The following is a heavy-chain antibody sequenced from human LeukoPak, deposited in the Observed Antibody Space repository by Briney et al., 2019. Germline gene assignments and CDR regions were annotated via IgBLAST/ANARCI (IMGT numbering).Heavy chain of an antibody. D-gene: IGHD4-17*01. CDR1: GGSFSGYY. Sequence: SETLSLTCAVYGGSFSGYYWSWIRQPPGKGLEWIGEINHSGSTNYNPSLKSRVTISVDTSKNQFSLKLSSVTAADTAVYYCARAYGDYPAYGRYLDYWGQGTLVTVSS. J-gene: IGHJ4*02. CDR2: INHSGST. CDR3: ARAYGDYPAYGRYLDY. V-gene: IGHV4-34*01.